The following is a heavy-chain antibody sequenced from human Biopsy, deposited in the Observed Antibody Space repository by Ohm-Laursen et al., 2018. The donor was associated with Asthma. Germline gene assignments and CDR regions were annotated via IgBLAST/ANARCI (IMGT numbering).Heavy chain of an antibody. V-gene: IGHV1-24*01. Sequence: ASVTVSCNISGYSLTDFSMHWVRQAPGQGLVWMGGHDHEEGGTVNARRFQGRVTMTEDTSTDTAYMELSSLSSDDTAVYYCASDFPKDYVRYNFQFWGQGTLVTVSS. CDR1: GYSLTDFS. CDR2: HDHEEGGT. CDR3: ASDFPKDYVRYNFQF. J-gene: IGHJ4*02. D-gene: IGHD4-17*01.